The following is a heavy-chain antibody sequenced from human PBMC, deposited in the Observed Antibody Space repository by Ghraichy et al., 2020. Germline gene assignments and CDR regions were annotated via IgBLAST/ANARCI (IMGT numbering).Heavy chain of an antibody. V-gene: IGHV3-30*18. D-gene: IGHD5-18*01. CDR3: AKDPSSKVDTAMDEYYFDY. Sequence: GGSLRLSCAASGFTFSSYGMHWVRQAPGKGLEWVAVISYDGSNKYYADSVKGRFTISRDNSKNTLYLQMNSLRAEDTAVYYCAKDPSSKVDTAMDEYYFDYWGQGTLVTVSS. CDR1: GFTFSSYG. J-gene: IGHJ4*02. CDR2: ISYDGSNK.